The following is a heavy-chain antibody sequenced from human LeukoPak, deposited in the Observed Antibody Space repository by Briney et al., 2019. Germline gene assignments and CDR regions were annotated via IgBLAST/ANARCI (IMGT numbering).Heavy chain of an antibody. D-gene: IGHD2-21*02. J-gene: IGHJ4*02. CDR1: GFTFSSYA. CDR2: INRSGST. CDR3: ARGGFYCGDDCYVDY. V-gene: IGHV4-34*01. Sequence: GSLRLSCAASGFTFSSYAMSWIRQPPEKGLEWIGEINRSGSTNYNPSLKSRVSISVDTSKNQFSLKLSSVTAADTAVYYCARGGFYCGDDCYVDYWGQGTLVTVSS.